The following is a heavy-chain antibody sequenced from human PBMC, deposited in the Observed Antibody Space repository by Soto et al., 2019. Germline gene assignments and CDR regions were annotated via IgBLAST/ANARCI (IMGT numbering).Heavy chain of an antibody. CDR1: GGSISGHY. D-gene: IGHD6-19*01. V-gene: IGHV4-59*11. CDR3: ARVGSSGWSPDY. Sequence: PSETLSLTCTVSGGSISGHYWIWIRQSPGKGLXXIXXIXXXXXTXXXPSLKSRVTLSADTSKNQFYLRLSSVTAADTAVYYCARVGSSGWSPDYWGQGTLVTVSS. J-gene: IGHJ4*02. CDR2: IXXXXXT.